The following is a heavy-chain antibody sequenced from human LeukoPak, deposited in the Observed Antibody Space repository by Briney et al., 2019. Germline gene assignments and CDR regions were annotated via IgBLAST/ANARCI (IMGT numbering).Heavy chain of an antibody. J-gene: IGHJ4*02. D-gene: IGHD3-22*01. CDR3: ATHYYDSSGYRLAGDY. Sequence: ASVKVSCKASGYTFTSYAMNWVRQAPGQGLEWMGWINTNTGNPTYAQGFTGRFVFSLDTSVSTAYLQISSLKAEDTAVYYCATHYYDSSGYRLAGDYWGQGTLVTVSS. V-gene: IGHV7-4-1*02. CDR1: GYTFTSYA. CDR2: INTNTGNP.